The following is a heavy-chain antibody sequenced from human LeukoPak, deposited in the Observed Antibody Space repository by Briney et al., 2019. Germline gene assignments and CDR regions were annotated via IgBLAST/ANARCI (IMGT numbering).Heavy chain of an antibody. D-gene: IGHD6-13*01. CDR1: GFTFSDYV. V-gene: IGHV3-30-3*01. Sequence: GGSLRLSCAASGFTFSDYVVHWVRQAPGRGLEWVVAISYDGSNKYYADSVKGRFTISRDNSKNTLYLQMNSLRAEDTALYYCARDDGSSWYGEGYFDYWGQGTLVTVSS. CDR3: ARDDGSSWYGEGYFDY. J-gene: IGHJ4*02. CDR2: ISYDGSNK.